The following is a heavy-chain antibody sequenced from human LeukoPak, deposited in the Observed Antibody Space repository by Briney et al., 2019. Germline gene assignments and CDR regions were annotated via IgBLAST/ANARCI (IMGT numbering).Heavy chain of an antibody. CDR2: IGYDGNKK. CDR1: GFSINNYG. D-gene: IGHD3-10*01. Sequence: GGSLRLSCVASGFSINNYGMQWVRQAPGKGLEWVAFIGYDGNKKNYADSVKGRFTISRDNSMNTLYLQMNSLRVDDTAMYYCAKVPHGDFMDVWGKGTTVTVSS. V-gene: IGHV3-30*02. J-gene: IGHJ6*03. CDR3: AKVPHGDFMDV.